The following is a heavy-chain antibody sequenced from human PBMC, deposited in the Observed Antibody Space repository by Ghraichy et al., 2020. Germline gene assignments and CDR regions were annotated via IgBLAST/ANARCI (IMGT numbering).Heavy chain of an antibody. Sequence: TLSLTCTVSGGSISSGGYYWSWIRQHPGKGLEWIGYIYYSGSTYYNPSLKSRVTISVDTSKNQFSLKLSSVTAADTAVYYCARDLGGDYYGSGGRFDPWGRGTLVTVSS. CDR3: ARDLGGDYYGSGGRFDP. CDR1: GGSISSGGYY. V-gene: IGHV4-31*03. CDR2: IYYSGST. D-gene: IGHD3-10*01. J-gene: IGHJ5*02.